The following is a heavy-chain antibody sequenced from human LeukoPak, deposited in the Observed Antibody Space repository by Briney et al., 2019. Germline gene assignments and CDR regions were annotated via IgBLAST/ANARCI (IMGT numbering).Heavy chain of an antibody. D-gene: IGHD5-18*01. CDR1: GGSFSGYY. V-gene: IGHV4-34*01. CDR3: ARGSVLQLWFLIDY. J-gene: IGHJ4*02. CDR2: INHSGST. Sequence: SETLSLTCAVYGGSFSGYYWSWIRQPPGKGLEWIGEINHSGSTNYNPPLKSRVTISVDTSKNQFSLKLSSVTAADTAVYYCARGSVLQLWFLIDYWGQGTLVTVSS.